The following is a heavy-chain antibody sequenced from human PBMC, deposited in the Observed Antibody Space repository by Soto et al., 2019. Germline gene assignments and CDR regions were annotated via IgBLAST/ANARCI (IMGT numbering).Heavy chain of an antibody. CDR3: GRCRTDSYAMDV. D-gene: IGHD5-18*01. CDR1: GYSFTGYV. Sequence: ASVKVSWKASGYSFTGYVIGWLLGFPVQVPDWMGWISPYNGRTNYAQSVKGRVFITTDISTNTVYLELRSLRSDDSAIYYCGRCRTDSYAMDVWGQGTTVTVSS. J-gene: IGHJ6*02. CDR2: ISPYNGRT. V-gene: IGHV1-18*01.